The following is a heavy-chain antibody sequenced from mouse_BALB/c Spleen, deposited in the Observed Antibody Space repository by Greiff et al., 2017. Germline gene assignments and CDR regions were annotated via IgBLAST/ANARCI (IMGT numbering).Heavy chain of an antibody. CDR3: ARGGTWFAY. CDR2: INPSTGYT. CDR1: GYTFTSYW. V-gene: IGHV1-7*01. Sequence: VQLKQSGAELAKPGASVKMSCKASGYTFTSYWMHWVKQRPGQGLEWIGYINPSTGYTEYNQKFKDKATLTADKSSSTAYMQLSSLTSEDSAVYYCARGGTWFAYWGQGTLVTVSA. J-gene: IGHJ3*01.